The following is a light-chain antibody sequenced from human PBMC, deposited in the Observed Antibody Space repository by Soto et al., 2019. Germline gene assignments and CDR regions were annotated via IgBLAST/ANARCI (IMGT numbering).Light chain of an antibody. Sequence: EIVLTQSPGTLSFSPGARAPLSCRASQSVSASYLAWSQQNPGQAPRLLIYAASSRATGVPDRFSGSGSGTDFTLTISGLDPEDFAVYFCQQYGTPPWTFGQGTKVDIK. J-gene: IGKJ1*01. CDR2: AAS. CDR1: QSVSASY. V-gene: IGKV3-20*01. CDR3: QQYGTPPWT.